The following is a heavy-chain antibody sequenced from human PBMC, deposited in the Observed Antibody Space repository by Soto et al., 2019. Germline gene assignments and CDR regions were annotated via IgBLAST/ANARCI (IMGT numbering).Heavy chain of an antibody. V-gene: IGHV3-7*01. CDR2: IKQDGSEK. Sequence: GGSLRLSCAASGSAFRTYGMHWVRQAPGKGLEWVANIKQDGSEKYYVDSVKGRFTISRDNAKNSLYLQMNSLRAEDTAVYYCARPDYDFWSGYPYGMDVWGQGTTVTVSS. J-gene: IGHJ6*02. CDR3: ARPDYDFWSGYPYGMDV. CDR1: GSAFRTYG. D-gene: IGHD3-3*01.